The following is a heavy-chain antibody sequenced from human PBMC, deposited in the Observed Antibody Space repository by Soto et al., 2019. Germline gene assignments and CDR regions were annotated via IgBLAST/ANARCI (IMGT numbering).Heavy chain of an antibody. CDR3: ARAPSGSYPEFDY. CDR2: ITYDGSNQ. V-gene: IGHV3-30-3*01. D-gene: IGHD1-26*01. J-gene: IGHJ4*02. CDR1: GFIFSSYT. Sequence: GVSLRLSCAASGFIFSSYTMHWVRQAPGKGLEWVGAITYDGSNQHYADSVKGRFTISRDNSRNMLFLQMNSLRPEDTAVYYCARAPSGSYPEFDYWGQGTLVTVSS.